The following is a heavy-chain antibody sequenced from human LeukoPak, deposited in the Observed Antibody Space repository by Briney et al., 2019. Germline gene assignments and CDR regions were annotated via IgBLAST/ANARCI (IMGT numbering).Heavy chain of an antibody. J-gene: IGHJ5*02. Sequence: ASVNVFCKASGYTFTDYYIHLVRQAPGQRLEWMGWINPNNGGTHYVQKFQGRVTMTKDTSISTAYMELSRLRSDDMALYYCARDQGSSGWYLDPWGQGTLVTVSS. V-gene: IGHV1-2*02. CDR2: INPNNGGT. D-gene: IGHD6-19*01. CDR3: ARDQGSSGWYLDP. CDR1: GYTFTDYY.